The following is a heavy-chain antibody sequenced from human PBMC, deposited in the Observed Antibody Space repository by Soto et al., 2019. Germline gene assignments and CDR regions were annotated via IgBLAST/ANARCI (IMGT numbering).Heavy chain of an antibody. CDR1: GYSFTSYW. CDR2: IDPSDSYT. V-gene: IGHV5-10-1*01. J-gene: IGHJ6*02. Sequence: RGESLKISCKGSGYSFTSYWISWVRQMPGKGLEWMGRIDPSDSYTNYSPSFQGHVTISADKSISTAYLQWSSLKASDTAMYYCARHMNGAGTDYYCGMDVWGQGTTVTVSS. CDR3: ARHMNGAGTDYYCGMDV. D-gene: IGHD6-13*01.